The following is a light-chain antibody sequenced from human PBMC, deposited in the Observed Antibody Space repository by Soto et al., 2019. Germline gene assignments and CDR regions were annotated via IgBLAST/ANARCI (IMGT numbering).Light chain of an antibody. CDR2: GAS. CDR1: QSISSSY. CDR3: QQYASSPYT. Sequence: EIVLTHSPGTLSFSPGEIATLSFRASQSISSSYLALYQQKPGQAPRLLIYGASRRATGIPDRFSGRESGTDFTLTITTLEPEDSAVYFCQQYASSPYTFGQGTKVDIK. J-gene: IGKJ2*01. V-gene: IGKV3-20*01.